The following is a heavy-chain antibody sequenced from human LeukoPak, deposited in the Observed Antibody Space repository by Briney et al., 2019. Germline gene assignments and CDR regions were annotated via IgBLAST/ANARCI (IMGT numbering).Heavy chain of an antibody. D-gene: IGHD2-21*02. CDR2: IYYSGST. J-gene: IGHJ6*02. CDR1: GGSISSHY. V-gene: IGHV4-59*08. Sequence: PSETLSLTCTVSGGSISSHYWSWVRQPPGEGLEWIGYIYYSGSTKYNPSLKGRVTLSVDTSKYQLSLELTSVTAADTAVYYCARHLRGSLTAIYYQYGLDVWGQGTAVTISS. CDR3: ARHLRGSLTAIYYQYGLDV.